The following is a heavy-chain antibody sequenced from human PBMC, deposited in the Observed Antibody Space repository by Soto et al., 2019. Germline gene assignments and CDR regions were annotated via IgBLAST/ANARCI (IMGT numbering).Heavy chain of an antibody. CDR1: GGSISSSNW. J-gene: IGHJ6*02. D-gene: IGHD2-15*01. Sequence: QVQLQESGPGLVKPSGTLSLTCAVSGGSISSSNWWSWVRQPPAKGLEWIGEIYHSGSTNYNPSLKSRVTISVDKSKNQFSLKLSSVTAADTAGYYCARDRGWYLGGYYYGMDVWGQGTTVTVSS. CDR2: IYHSGST. V-gene: IGHV4-4*02. CDR3: ARDRGWYLGGYYYGMDV.